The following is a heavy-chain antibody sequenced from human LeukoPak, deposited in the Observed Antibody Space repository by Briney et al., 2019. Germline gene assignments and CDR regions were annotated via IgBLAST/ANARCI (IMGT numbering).Heavy chain of an antibody. D-gene: IGHD6-13*01. CDR3: AILPGYSSGWYEVNY. CDR2: ISSSGGTT. Sequence: GGSLRLSCAASGFTFSSYTMSWVRHAPQKGLGWVSGISSSGGTTYYADSVKGRFTISRDNSRNTLYLQMNSPRAEDTAVYYCAILPGYSSGWYEVNYWGQGTLVTVSS. J-gene: IGHJ4*02. CDR1: GFTFSSYT. V-gene: IGHV3-23*01.